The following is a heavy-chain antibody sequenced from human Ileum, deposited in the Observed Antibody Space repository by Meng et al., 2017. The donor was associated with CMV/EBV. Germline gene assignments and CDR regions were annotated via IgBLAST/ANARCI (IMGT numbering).Heavy chain of an antibody. CDR2: IHPTGTT. J-gene: IGHJ5*02. CDR1: GGSLTSYY. CDR3: ARAAARGVPVDL. Sequence: QLQESGPSPRQPSETLSLTCTVTGGSLTSYYWTWIRQPAGKGLEWIGRIHPTGTTDDNPSLRSRVSMSLDKSKNQFSLKLTSVTAADTAVYYCARAAARGVPVDLWGQGTLVTVSS. V-gene: IGHV4-4*07. D-gene: IGHD3-10*01.